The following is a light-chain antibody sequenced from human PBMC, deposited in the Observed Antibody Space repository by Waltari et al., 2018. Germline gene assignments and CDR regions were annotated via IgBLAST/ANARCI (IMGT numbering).Light chain of an antibody. J-gene: IGLJ1*01. V-gene: IGLV2-14*01. CDR2: AVS. CDR3: SSFTRSASYV. CDR1: SSDVGGYNY. Sequence: QSALTQPASVSGSPGQSITISCTGTSSDVGGYNYVSGYQQHPDKVPKLMIQAVSIRPSGISTRFSGSTSGNAASLTISGLQTEDEADYYCSSFTRSASYVFGTGTKVTVL.